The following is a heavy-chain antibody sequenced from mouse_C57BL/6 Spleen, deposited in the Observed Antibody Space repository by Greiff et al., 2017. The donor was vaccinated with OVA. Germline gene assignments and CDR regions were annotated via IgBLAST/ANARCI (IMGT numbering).Heavy chain of an antibody. J-gene: IGHJ4*01. CDR2: IWSDGST. D-gene: IGHD2-5*01. Sequence: QVQLKESGPGLVAPSQSLSITCTVSGFSLTSYGVHWVRQPPGKGLEWLVVIWSDGSTTYNSAPKSRLSISQDNSKSQVFLKMNSLQTDDTAMYNGARQRSNYYAMDYWGQGTSVTVSS. V-gene: IGHV2-6-1*01. CDR1: GFSLTSYG. CDR3: ARQRSNYYAMDY.